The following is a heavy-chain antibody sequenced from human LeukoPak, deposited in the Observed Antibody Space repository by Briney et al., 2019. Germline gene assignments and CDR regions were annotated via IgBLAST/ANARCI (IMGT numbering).Heavy chain of an antibody. CDR2: ISTYSGST. CDR1: GCTFTNYD. V-gene: IGHV1-18*01. CDR3: ARPIIVVVPAAMDSGAFDI. D-gene: IGHD2-2*01. J-gene: IGHJ3*02. Sequence: GASVKVSCKASGCTFTNYDFSWVRQAPGQGLEWMGWISTYSGSTNYAQKLQGRVTMTTDTSTSTAYMELRSLRSDDTAVYYCARPIIVVVPAAMDSGAFDIWGQGTMVTVSS.